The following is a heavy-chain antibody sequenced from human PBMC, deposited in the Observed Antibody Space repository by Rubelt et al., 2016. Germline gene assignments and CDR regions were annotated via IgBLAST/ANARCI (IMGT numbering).Heavy chain of an antibody. V-gene: IGHV3-23*04. Sequence: EVQVVESGGGLVQPGGSLRLSCAASGFTVNTAYMSWVRQAPGKGLEWVSTINRSGANTYYADSVKGRFTISRDNSKNTLSLQTNSLRVEDTAVYYCANYVYCTNGVCARLDSWGQGTMVTVSS. J-gene: IGHJ4*02. CDR3: ANYVYCTNGVCARLDS. CDR2: INRSGANT. CDR1: GFTVNTAY. D-gene: IGHD2-8*01.